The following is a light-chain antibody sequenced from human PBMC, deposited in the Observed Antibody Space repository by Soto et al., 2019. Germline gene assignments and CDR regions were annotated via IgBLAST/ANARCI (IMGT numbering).Light chain of an antibody. Sequence: DIQMTQSPSSLSASVGDRVTITCRASHSISNSLNWYQQKPGKAPTLLIYAASSLQSGAPSRFSGSGSGTDFTLTISSLHPEDFATYYCQQSYTIPTTFGQGTRLEIK. J-gene: IGKJ5*01. CDR3: QQSYTIPTT. CDR2: AAS. V-gene: IGKV1-39*01. CDR1: HSISNS.